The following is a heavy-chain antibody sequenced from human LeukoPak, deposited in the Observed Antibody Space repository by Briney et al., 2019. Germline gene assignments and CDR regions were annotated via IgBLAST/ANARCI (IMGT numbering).Heavy chain of an antibody. Sequence: PGASVKVSCKASGYTFTGHYTHWVRQAPGQGLEWMGWINPNSGGTNYAQKFQGRVTMTRDMSISTAYMELSRLRSDDTAVYYCARESRTRSSGWYVYWFDPWGQGTLVTVSS. D-gene: IGHD6-19*01. J-gene: IGHJ5*02. CDR2: INPNSGGT. CDR3: ARESRTRSSGWYVYWFDP. V-gene: IGHV1-2*02. CDR1: GYTFTGHY.